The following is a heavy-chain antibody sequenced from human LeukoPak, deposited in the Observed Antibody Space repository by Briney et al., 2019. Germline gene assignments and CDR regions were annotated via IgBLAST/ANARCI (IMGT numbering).Heavy chain of an antibody. V-gene: IGHV3-74*01. Sequence: GGSLRLSCAASGFTFSRFWMHWVRQVPGKGLVWVSHISGDGSSTSYADSVKGRFTISRDNSKNTLYLQMNSLRAEDTAVYYCAQSGGMDVWGQGTRSPSP. CDR1: GFTFSRFW. CDR3: AQSGGMDV. CDR2: ISGDGSST. J-gene: IGHJ6*02.